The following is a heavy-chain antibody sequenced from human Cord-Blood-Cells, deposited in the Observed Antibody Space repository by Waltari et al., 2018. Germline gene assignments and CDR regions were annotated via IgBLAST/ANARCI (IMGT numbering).Heavy chain of an antibody. Sequence: QLQLQESGPGLVKPSETLSLTCTVSGGSISSSSYYWVWIRQPPGKGLEWIGSIYYSGSTYYNPSLKSRVTISVDTSKNQFSLKLSSVTAADTAVYYCARPQWGYFDWLFAFDIWGQGTMVTVSS. J-gene: IGHJ3*02. D-gene: IGHD3-9*01. V-gene: IGHV4-39*01. CDR1: GGSISSSSYY. CDR2: IYYSGST. CDR3: ARPQWGYFDWLFAFDI.